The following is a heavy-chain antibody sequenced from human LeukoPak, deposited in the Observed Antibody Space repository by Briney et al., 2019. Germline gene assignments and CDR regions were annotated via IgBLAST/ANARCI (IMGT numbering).Heavy chain of an antibody. CDR3: ARDQSITMVRGVNAFDI. CDR2: IIPIFGTA. J-gene: IGHJ3*02. D-gene: IGHD3-10*01. V-gene: IGHV1-69*06. CDR1: GGTFSSYA. Sequence: ASVKVSCKASGGTFSSYAISWVRQAPGQGLEWMGGIIPIFGTANYAQKFQGRVTITADKSTSTAYMELSSLRSEDTAVYYCARDQSITMVRGVNAFDIWGQGTMVTVSS.